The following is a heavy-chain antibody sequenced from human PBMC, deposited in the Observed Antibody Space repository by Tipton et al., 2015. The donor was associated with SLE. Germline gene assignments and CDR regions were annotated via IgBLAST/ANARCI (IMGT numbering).Heavy chain of an antibody. J-gene: IGHJ5*02. CDR2: IEISGST. V-gene: IGHV4-61*09. CDR3: ARGQHQLGRFDP. D-gene: IGHD1-1*01. Sequence: TLSLTCTVSGGSISSGNYYWSWIRQTAEKGLEWIGHIEISGSTRYNPSLKSRVTISLDTFKSQFSPNLNSVTAADTAVYYCARGQHQLGRFDPWGQGTLVTVSS. CDR1: GGSISSGNYY.